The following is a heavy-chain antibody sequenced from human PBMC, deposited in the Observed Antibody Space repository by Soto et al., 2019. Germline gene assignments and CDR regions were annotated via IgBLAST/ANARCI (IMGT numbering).Heavy chain of an antibody. V-gene: IGHV4-31*03. CDR1: GGSISSGGYY. D-gene: IGHD2-2*01. CDR2: IYYSGST. CDR3: AAAAPFADFFHI. J-gene: IGHJ3*02. Sequence: QVQLQESGPGLVKPSQTLSLTCTVSGGSISSGGYYCSWIRQHPGKGLEWIGYIYYSGSTYYNPSIKSRVSISADTSKNQFSLKQSSVNAANTVGHYCAAAAPFADFFHIWGQGTMVTVSS.